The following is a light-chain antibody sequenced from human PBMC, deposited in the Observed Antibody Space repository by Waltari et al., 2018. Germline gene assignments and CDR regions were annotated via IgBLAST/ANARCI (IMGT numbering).Light chain of an antibody. CDR2: HAS. CDR1: QDISNY. CDR3: QQYDNLPLT. V-gene: IGKV1-33*01. J-gene: IGKJ4*01. Sequence: DIQMTQSPSSLYASVGDRVTITCQASQDISNYLNWYQQKLGKAPKLLIYHASNLEAGVPSRFSGSGSGTDFTFTINSLQPEDIATYYCQQYDNLPLTFGGGTKVENK.